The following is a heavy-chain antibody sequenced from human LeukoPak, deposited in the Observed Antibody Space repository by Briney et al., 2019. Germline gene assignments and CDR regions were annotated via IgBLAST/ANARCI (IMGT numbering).Heavy chain of an antibody. D-gene: IGHD6-19*01. V-gene: IGHV3-7*01. J-gene: IGHJ4*02. CDR3: ARTVYSSGWDFDY. CDR2: IKQDGSEK. Sequence: GGSLRLSCAASGFTFSSCWMSWVRQAPGKGLEWVANIKQDGSEKYYVDSVKGRFTISRDNAKNSLYLQMNSLRAEDTAVYYCARTVYSSGWDFDYWGQGTLVTVSS. CDR1: GFTFSSCW.